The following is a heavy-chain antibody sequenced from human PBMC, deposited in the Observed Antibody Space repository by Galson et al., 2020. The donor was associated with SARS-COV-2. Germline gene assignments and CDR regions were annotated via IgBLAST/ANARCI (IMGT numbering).Heavy chain of an antibody. CDR3: ARYGSWGAFDY. CDR1: GGSISSYY. V-gene: IGHV4-59*12. Sequence: ASETLSLTCTVSGGSISSYYWSWIRQPPGKGLEWIGYIYYSGSTNYNPSLKSRVTISVDTSKNQFSLKLSSVTAADTAVYYCARYGSWGAFDYWGQGTLVTVSS. J-gene: IGHJ4*02. CDR2: IYYSGST. D-gene: IGHD3-10*01.